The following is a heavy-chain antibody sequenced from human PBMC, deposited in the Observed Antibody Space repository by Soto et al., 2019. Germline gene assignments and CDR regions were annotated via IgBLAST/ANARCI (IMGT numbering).Heavy chain of an antibody. CDR1: RFSLNTYG. J-gene: IGHJ4*01. Sequence: GGSLRLSCTTSRFSLNTYGMTWVRRAPGKGLEWVSTLSASGSGSYYAESVKGRFTVSRDNSKNTMYLQMNSLRAEDTAVYYCARDRIDYGDYEQMMGYWGHGTLVTVVS. D-gene: IGHD4-17*01. CDR3: ARDRIDYGDYEQMMGY. V-gene: IGHV3-23*01. CDR2: LSASGSGS.